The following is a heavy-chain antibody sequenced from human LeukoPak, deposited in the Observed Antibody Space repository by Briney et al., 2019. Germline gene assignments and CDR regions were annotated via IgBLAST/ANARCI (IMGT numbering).Heavy chain of an antibody. D-gene: IGHD3-16*01. J-gene: IGHJ4*02. CDR1: AYTFASYA. V-gene: IGHV7-4-1*02. CDR2: INTNTGNP. Sequence: ASEKVSCKASAYTFASYAMNWVRQAPGQGLEWMGWINTNTGNPTYAQGFTGRFVFSLDTSVSTAYLQISSLKAEDTAVYYCARDRGRVPGTPLAYWGQGTLVTASS. CDR3: ARDRGRVPGTPLAY.